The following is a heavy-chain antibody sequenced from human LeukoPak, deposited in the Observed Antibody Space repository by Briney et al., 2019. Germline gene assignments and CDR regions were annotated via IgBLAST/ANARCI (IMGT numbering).Heavy chain of an antibody. CDR2: IYYSGST. CDR3: ARGESSASNWSDP. J-gene: IGHJ5*02. D-gene: IGHD3-22*01. Sequence: SETLSLTCTVSGGSVSSYYWNWIRQPPGRGLEWIGYIYYSGSTNYNPSLKSRVTISVDTSKNQFSLKLSSVTAADTAVYYCARGESSASNWSDPWGQGTLVTVSS. V-gene: IGHV4-59*02. CDR1: GGSVSSYY.